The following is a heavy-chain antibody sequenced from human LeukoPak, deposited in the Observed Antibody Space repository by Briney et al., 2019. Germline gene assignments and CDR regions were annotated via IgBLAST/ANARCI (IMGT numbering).Heavy chain of an antibody. D-gene: IGHD3-3*01. Sequence: ASVKVSCKASGYTFTSYGISWVRQAPGQGLGWMGWISAYNGNTNYAQKLQGRVTMTTDTSTSTAYMELRSLRSDDTAVYYCARGYYDFWSGPEGNYYYYGMDVWGQGTTVTVSS. CDR2: ISAYNGNT. J-gene: IGHJ6*02. CDR1: GYTFTSYG. CDR3: ARGYYDFWSGPEGNYYYYGMDV. V-gene: IGHV1-18*01.